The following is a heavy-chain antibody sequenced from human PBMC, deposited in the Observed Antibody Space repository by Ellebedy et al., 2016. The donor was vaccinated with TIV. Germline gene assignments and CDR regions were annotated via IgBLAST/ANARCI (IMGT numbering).Heavy chain of an antibody. D-gene: IGHD3-22*01. J-gene: IGHJ4*02. CDR2: IGHTGSRT. CDR3: AKGRGGGSDSSAPRYYFDY. V-gene: IGHV3-23*01. CDR1: GFTFSSYA. Sequence: PGGSLRLSCAASGFTFSSYAMSWVRQAPGKGLEWVSTIGHTGSRTYYADSVEGRSTISRDTSKKTLYLQMNSLRAEDTAIYYCAKGRGGGSDSSAPRYYFDYWGLGTLVTVSS.